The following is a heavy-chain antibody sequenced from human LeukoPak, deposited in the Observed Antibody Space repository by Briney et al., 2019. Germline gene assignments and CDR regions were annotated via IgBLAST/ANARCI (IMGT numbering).Heavy chain of an antibody. V-gene: IGHV1-69*06. CDR1: GGTFSNYA. CDR2: IIPIFGTA. CDR3: ASSDSSGYGAFDI. D-gene: IGHD3-22*01. J-gene: IGHJ3*02. Sequence: ASVKVSCKASGGTFSNYAISWVRQAPGQGLEWMGGIIPIFGTANYAQKFRGRVTITADKSTRTAYMELSSLRSEDTAVYYCASSDSSGYGAFDIWGQGTMVTVSS.